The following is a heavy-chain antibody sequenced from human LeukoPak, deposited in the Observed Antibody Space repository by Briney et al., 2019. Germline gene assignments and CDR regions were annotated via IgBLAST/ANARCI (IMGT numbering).Heavy chain of an antibody. Sequence: PGGSLRLSCAASGFTFSSYDMSWVRQAPGKGLEWVSVISDSGGSTYYADAVKGRFTISRDNSKNTVYMQMNNLRAEDMAVYYCAKGAAIPWGEFETWGQRTMGTVSS. J-gene: IGHJ3*02. CDR3: AKGAAIPWGEFET. CDR1: GFTFSSYD. CDR2: ISDSGGST. V-gene: IGHV3-23*01. D-gene: IGHD1-26*01.